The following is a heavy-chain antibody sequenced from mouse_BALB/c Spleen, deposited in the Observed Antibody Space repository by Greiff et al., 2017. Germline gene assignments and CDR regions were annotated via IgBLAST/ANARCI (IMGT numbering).Heavy chain of an antibody. Sequence: QVQLQQPGAELVKPGASVKLSCKASGYTFTSYWMHWVKQRPGQGLEWIGEINPSNGRTNYNEKFKSKATLTVDKSSSTAYMQLSSLTSEDSAVYYCASNYGSSSWYFDVWGAGTTVTVSS. V-gene: IGHV1S81*02. CDR2: INPSNGRT. CDR3: ASNYGSSSWYFDV. CDR1: GYTFTSYW. J-gene: IGHJ1*01. D-gene: IGHD1-1*01.